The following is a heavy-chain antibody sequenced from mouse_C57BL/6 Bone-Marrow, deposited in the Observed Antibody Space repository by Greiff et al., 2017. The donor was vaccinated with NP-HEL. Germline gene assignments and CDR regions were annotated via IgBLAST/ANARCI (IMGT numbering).Heavy chain of an antibody. V-gene: IGHV14-3*01. CDR3: ASRQLWQRNYFDY. D-gene: IGHD3-2*01. Sequence: VQLKESVAELVRPGASVKLSCTASGFNIQHTYLHWVTPRPEQGLEWIGRIDPANGNTKYAPTFQGKATITADTSSNTAYLQLSRLTSEDTAIYSCASRQLWQRNYFDYWGQGTTLTVSS. CDR2: IDPANGNT. J-gene: IGHJ2*01. CDR1: GFNIQHTY.